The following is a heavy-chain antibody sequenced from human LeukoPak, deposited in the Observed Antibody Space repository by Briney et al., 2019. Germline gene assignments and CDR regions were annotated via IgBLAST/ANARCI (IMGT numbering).Heavy chain of an antibody. V-gene: IGHV3-30*04. Sequence: AGGSLRLSCAASGFTFSSYAMHWVRQGPGKGLEWVAVISYDGSNKYYADSVKGRFTISRDNSKNTLYLQMNSLRAEDTAVYYCATTRPYYYDSSGYPIDYWGQGTLVTVSS. CDR3: ATTRPYYYDSSGYPIDY. D-gene: IGHD3-22*01. J-gene: IGHJ4*02. CDR2: ISYDGSNK. CDR1: GFTFSSYA.